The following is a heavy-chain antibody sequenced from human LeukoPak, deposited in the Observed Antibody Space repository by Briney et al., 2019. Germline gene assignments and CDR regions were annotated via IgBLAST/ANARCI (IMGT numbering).Heavy chain of an antibody. V-gene: IGHV4-31*03. CDR1: GGSISSGGYY. Sequence: SETLSLTCTVSGGSISSGGYYWSWIRQHPGKGLEWIGYIYYSRSTYYNPSLKSRVTISVDTSKNQFSLKLSSVTAADTAVYYCARSDYGDYSHLFDYWGQGTLVTVSS. J-gene: IGHJ4*02. CDR2: IYYSRST. CDR3: ARSDYGDYSHLFDY. D-gene: IGHD4-17*01.